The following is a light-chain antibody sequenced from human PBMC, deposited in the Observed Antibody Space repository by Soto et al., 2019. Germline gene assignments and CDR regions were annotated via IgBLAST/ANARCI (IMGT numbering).Light chain of an antibody. CDR3: QQRSNWT. J-gene: IGKJ1*01. Sequence: LTQSPGTLSLSPGEGATLSCRTSQRVDNNFVAWYQQKPGQAPRLLIYGASTRATGIPDRFSGSGFGTDFTLTISSLEPEDFAVYYCQQRSNWTFGQGTKVDIK. CDR2: GAS. CDR1: QRVDNNF. V-gene: IGKV3D-20*02.